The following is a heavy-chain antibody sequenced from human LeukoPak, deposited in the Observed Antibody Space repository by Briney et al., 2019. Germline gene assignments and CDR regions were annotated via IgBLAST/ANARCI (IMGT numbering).Heavy chain of an antibody. J-gene: IGHJ4*02. Sequence: GGSLRLSCAASGFTFSSYAMSWVRQAPGKGLEWVSAISGSGGSTYYADSVKGRFTISRDNAKNTLYLQMNSLRAEDTAVYYCARDRYDSYYYDSSGTKFDYWGQGTLVTVSS. D-gene: IGHD3-22*01. CDR1: GFTFSSYA. CDR2: ISGSGGST. CDR3: ARDRYDSYYYDSSGTKFDY. V-gene: IGHV3-23*01.